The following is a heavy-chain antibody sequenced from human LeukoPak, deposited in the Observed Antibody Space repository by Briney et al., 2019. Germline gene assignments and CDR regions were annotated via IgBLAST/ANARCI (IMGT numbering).Heavy chain of an antibody. Sequence: GGSLRLSCTVSGFTVSSNSMSWVRQAPGKGLEWVSFIYSDNTHYSDSVKGRFTISRDNSKNTLYLQMNSLRAEDTAVYYCARDPYSGNYGPYYYYYMDVWGEGTTVTISS. CDR3: ARDPYSGNYGPYYYYYMDV. D-gene: IGHD1-26*01. CDR2: IYSDNT. V-gene: IGHV3-53*01. J-gene: IGHJ6*03. CDR1: GFTVSSNS.